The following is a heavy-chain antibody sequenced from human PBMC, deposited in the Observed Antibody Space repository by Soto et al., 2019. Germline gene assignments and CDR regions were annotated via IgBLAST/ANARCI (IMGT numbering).Heavy chain of an antibody. D-gene: IGHD3-3*01. V-gene: IGHV1-18*01. CDR2: ISAYNGNT. CDR1: GYTFTSYG. J-gene: IGHJ6*03. CDR3: ARDFYDFWSGFSFVENYYYYMDV. Sequence: QVQLVQSGAEVKKPGASVKVSCKASGYTFTSYGISWVRQAPGQGLEWTGWISAYNGNTNYAQKLQGRVTMTTDTSKSTAYMELRSLRSDDTAVYYCARDFYDFWSGFSFVENYYYYMDVWGKGTTVTVSS.